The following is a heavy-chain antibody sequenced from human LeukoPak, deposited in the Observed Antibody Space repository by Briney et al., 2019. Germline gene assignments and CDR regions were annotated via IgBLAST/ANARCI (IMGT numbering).Heavy chain of an antibody. CDR1: GGSISPYY. V-gene: IGHV4-59*01. CDR2: IYYSGNT. CDR3: ARSTGSTMFIDY. Sequence: PSETLSLTCTVSGGSISPYYWSWIRQPPGKGLGWLGYIYYSGNTDYNPPLKSRVAISVDTSKNQFSLKLSSVTAADTAVYYCARSTGSTMFIDYWGQGTLVTVSS. D-gene: IGHD3-10*02. J-gene: IGHJ4*02.